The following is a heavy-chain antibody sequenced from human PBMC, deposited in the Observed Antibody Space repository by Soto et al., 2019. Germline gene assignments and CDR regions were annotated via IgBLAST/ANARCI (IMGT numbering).Heavy chain of an antibody. Sequence: QVQLVQSGAEVKKPGASVKVSCKASGYTFTSYDVNWVRQATGQGLEWMGWMNPNTGNTGYAQKFQGRVTMTRDTSITTAYMGLSILRSDDTAVYDFAKGYDYDSSGYSSWGQGTLVTVSS. CDR3: AKGYDYDSSGYSS. J-gene: IGHJ4*02. CDR2: MNPNTGNT. CDR1: GYTFTSYD. D-gene: IGHD3-22*01. V-gene: IGHV1-8*01.